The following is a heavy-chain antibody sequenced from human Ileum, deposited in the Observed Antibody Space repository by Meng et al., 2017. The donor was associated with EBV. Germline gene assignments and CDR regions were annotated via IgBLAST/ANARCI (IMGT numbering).Heavy chain of an antibody. V-gene: IGHV1-8*01. Sequence: QVAGVDWGAKMNKPGRKWKVVGMGSGDTFRLRDINWVRRAGGKGLEWIRWMHCSTGNARYAPLFRRRVTMTWDTSIIAAQLEGIRPASEETVLYYSERGFGVGKCVRFDSWGQGTLVTVSS. CDR1: GDTFRLRD. CDR2: MHCSTGNA. J-gene: IGHJ5*01. D-gene: IGHD3-3*01. CDR3: ERGFGVGKCVRFDS.